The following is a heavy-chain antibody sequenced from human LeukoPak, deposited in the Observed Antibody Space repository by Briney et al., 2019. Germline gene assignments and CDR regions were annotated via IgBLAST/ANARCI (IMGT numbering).Heavy chain of an antibody. CDR1: GGSISSYY. D-gene: IGHD6-19*01. CDR3: ARQTLSSGWSYFDC. CDR2: IYTSGST. V-gene: IGHV4-4*07. Sequence: SETLSLTCTVSGGSISSYYWSWIRRPAGKGLEWIGRIYTSGSTNYNPSLKSRVTMSVDTSKNQFSLKLSSVTAADTAVYYCARQTLSSGWSYFDCWGQGTLVTVSS. J-gene: IGHJ4*02.